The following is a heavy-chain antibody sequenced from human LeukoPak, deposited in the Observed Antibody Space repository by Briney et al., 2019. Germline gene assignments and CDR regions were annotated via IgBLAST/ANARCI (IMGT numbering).Heavy chain of an antibody. V-gene: IGHV1-2*02. J-gene: IGHJ4*02. CDR2: INPNSGGT. CDR1: GYTFTDYY. D-gene: IGHD1-26*01. CDR3: ARVPLEWELLGLDY. Sequence: GASVKVSYKASGYTFTDYYMHWVRQAPGQGLDWMGWINPNSGGTNYAQKFQGRVTMTRDTSISTAYMELSRLRSDDTAVYYCARVPLEWELLGLDYWGQGTLVTVSS.